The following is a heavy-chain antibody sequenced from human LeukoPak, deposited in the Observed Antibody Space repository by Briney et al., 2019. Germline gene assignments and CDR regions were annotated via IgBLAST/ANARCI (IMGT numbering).Heavy chain of an antibody. V-gene: IGHV3-48*01. CDR2: ISTRSSTI. D-gene: IGHD2-15*01. J-gene: IGHJ6*02. Sequence: PGGSPRLSCAASGFSFSTFSMSWVRQAPGSGLEWISYISTRSSTIYYADSVKGRFTISRDEAKNSLYLQMNSLRAEDTAVYYCARGGYCSGGSCSTLYYYYGMDVWGQGTTVTVSS. CDR1: GFSFSTFS. CDR3: ARGGYCSGGSCSTLYYYYGMDV.